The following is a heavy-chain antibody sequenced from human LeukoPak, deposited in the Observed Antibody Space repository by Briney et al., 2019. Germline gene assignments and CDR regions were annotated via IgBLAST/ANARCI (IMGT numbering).Heavy chain of an antibody. J-gene: IGHJ4*02. V-gene: IGHV2-5*01. D-gene: IGHD3-22*01. CDR3: AHLLDSSGYYYDYFDY. CDR1: GFSLSTSGVG. CDR2: IYWNDDK. Sequence: SGPTLVKPTQTLTLTCTFSGFSLSTSGVGVGWIRQPPGKALEWLALIYWNDDKRYSPSLKSRLTITKDTSKNQVALTMTNMDPVDTATYYCAHLLDSSGYYYDYFDYWGQGTLVTVSS.